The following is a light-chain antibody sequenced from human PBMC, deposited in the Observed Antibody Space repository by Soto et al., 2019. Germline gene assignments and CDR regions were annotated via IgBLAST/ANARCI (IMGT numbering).Light chain of an antibody. CDR2: AAS. V-gene: IGKV1-9*01. CDR3: QQLNSYPPWT. J-gene: IGKJ3*01. Sequence: IQLTQSPSSLSASVGDRVTITCRASQGISSYLAWYQQKPGKAPKLLIYAASTLQSGVPSRFGGSGSGTDFTLTISSLQPEDFATYYCQQLNSYPPWTFGPGTKVDIK. CDR1: QGISSY.